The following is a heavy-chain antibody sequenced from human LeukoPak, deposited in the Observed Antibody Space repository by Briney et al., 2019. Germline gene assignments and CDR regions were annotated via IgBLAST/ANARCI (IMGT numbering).Heavy chain of an antibody. Sequence: SETLSLTCTVSGGSISSSSYYWGWIRQPPGKGLEWIGSIYYSGSTYYNPSLKSRVTISVDTSKNQFSLKLSSVTAADTAVYYCARGDARDAEYYFDYWGQGTLVTVSS. CDR1: GGSISSSSYY. CDR3: ARGDARDAEYYFDY. J-gene: IGHJ4*02. CDR2: IYYSGST. V-gene: IGHV4-39*07.